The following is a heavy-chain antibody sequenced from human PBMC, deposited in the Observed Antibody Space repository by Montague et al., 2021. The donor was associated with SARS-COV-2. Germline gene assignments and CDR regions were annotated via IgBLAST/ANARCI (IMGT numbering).Heavy chain of an antibody. CDR1: GFTFSSYG. D-gene: IGHD3-22*01. CDR2: ISTTGANT. CDR3: AKEGVVVGADGFDY. J-gene: IGHJ3*01. Sequence: FLRLSCAASGFTFSSYGMNWVRQAPGKGLEWVSAISTTGANTYYAGSVKGRFTISRDNSKNTLYLQLNSLRDEDTDVYYCAKEGVVVGADGFDYWGQGTMVIASS. V-gene: IGHV3-23*01.